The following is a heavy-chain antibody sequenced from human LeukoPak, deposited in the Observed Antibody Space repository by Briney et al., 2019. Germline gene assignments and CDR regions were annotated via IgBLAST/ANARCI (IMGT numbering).Heavy chain of an antibody. Sequence: PGGSLRLSCAASGFTVSSNYMSWVRQAPGTRLKWVSIIYNDGNTFYADSVKGRFTISRDNSKNTMYLQMNRLRAEDTAVYYCARTYSNSGLEYFDFWGQGTLVTVSS. V-gene: IGHV3-53*01. CDR2: IYNDGNT. CDR3: ARTYSNSGLEYFDF. D-gene: IGHD5-12*01. J-gene: IGHJ4*02. CDR1: GFTVSSNY.